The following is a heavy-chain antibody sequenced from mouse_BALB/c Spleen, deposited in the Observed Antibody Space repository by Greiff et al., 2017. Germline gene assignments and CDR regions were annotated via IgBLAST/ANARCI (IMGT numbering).Heavy chain of an antibody. CDR3: ARTGMDY. CDR2: ISSGGSYT. Sequence: EVKLQESGGGLVKPGGSLKLSCAASGFTFSSYAMSWVRQSPEKRLEWVAEISSGGSYTYYPDTVTGRFTISRDNAKNTLYLEMSSLRSEDTAMYYCARTGMDYWGQGTSVTVSS. CDR1: GFTFSSYA. J-gene: IGHJ4*01. V-gene: IGHV5-9-4*01.